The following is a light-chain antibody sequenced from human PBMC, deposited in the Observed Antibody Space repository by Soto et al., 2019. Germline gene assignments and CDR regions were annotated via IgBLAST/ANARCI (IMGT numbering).Light chain of an antibody. CDR1: QSVSSN. CDR3: QQRSSWPPIT. V-gene: IGKV3-11*01. CDR2: ATS. Sequence: IVMTQSPATLSVSPWERASLSCRASQSVSSNLAWYQQKPGQTPRLLIYATSTRATGIPARFSGSGSGTDFTLTISSLEPEDFAVYYCQQRSSWPPITFGQGTRLEIK. J-gene: IGKJ5*01.